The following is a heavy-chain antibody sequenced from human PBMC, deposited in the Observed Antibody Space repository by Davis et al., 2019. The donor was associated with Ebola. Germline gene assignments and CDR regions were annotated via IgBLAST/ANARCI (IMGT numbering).Heavy chain of an antibody. CDR1: VGTFSRYA. J-gene: IGHJ4*02. V-gene: IGHV1-69*13. CDR2: IIPIFGTA. Sequence: AASVTVSCKASVGTFSRYAISWVRQAPGQGLEWMGGIIPIFGTANYAQKFQGRVTITADESTSTAYMELSSLRSEDTAVYYCARDRHGSFDYWGQGTLVTVSS. CDR3: ARDRHGSFDY.